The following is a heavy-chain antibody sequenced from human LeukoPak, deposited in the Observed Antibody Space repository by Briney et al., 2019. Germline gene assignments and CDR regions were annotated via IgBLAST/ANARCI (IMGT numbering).Heavy chain of an antibody. D-gene: IGHD4-17*01. Sequence: SETLSLTCTVSGGSISSYYWSWTRQPPGKGLEWIGYIYYSGSTNYNPSLKSRVTISVDTSKNQFSLKLSSVTAADTAVYYCARNYYGDYVPHYFDYWGQGTLVTVSS. V-gene: IGHV4-59*01. CDR1: GGSISSYY. CDR2: IYYSGST. J-gene: IGHJ4*02. CDR3: ARNYYGDYVPHYFDY.